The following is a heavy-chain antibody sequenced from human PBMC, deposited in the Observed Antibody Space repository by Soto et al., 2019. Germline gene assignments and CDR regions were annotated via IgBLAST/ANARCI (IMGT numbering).Heavy chain of an antibody. Sequence: ASVKVSCKASGGTFSSYAISWVRQAPGQGLEWMGGIIPIFGTANYAQKFQGRVTITTDESTSTAYMELSSLRSEDTAVYYCASSYCSGGSCYYYYYGMDVWGQGTTVTVSS. V-gene: IGHV1-69*05. CDR3: ASSYCSGGSCYYYYYGMDV. CDR1: GGTFSSYA. CDR2: IIPIFGTA. D-gene: IGHD2-15*01. J-gene: IGHJ6*02.